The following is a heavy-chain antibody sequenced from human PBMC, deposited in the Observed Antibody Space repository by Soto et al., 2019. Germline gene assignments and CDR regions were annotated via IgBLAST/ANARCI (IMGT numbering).Heavy chain of an antibody. CDR1: DGSISSYS. J-gene: IGHJ4*02. CDR3: AASGYGDNFAY. Sequence: SETLSLTCTVSDGSISSYSWSWIRQPPGKGLEWIGYISYSGSTNYNPSLKSRVTMSVDTSKNQFSLKLSSVTAADTAVYFCAASGYGDNFAYWGQGTLVTVSS. D-gene: IGHD4-17*01. V-gene: IGHV4-59*08. CDR2: ISYSGST.